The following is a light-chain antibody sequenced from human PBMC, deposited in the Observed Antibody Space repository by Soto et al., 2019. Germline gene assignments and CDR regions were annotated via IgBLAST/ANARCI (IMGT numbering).Light chain of an antibody. CDR3: QQSYRFPKT. Sequence: DVQMIQSPSSLSASVGDSLTLTCRASQTVTSYLNWYQQKPGKAPKLLIYAASTLQSGVPSRFSGSGSGTEFTLTIISLQPEDFATYYCQQSYRFPKTFGRGTKVDIK. V-gene: IGKV1-39*01. CDR2: AAS. J-gene: IGKJ1*01. CDR1: QTVTSY.